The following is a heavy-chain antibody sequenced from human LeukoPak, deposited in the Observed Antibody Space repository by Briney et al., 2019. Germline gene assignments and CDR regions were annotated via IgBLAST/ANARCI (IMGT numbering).Heavy chain of an antibody. CDR2: IKEDGSEK. V-gene: IGHV3-7*01. D-gene: IGHD3-22*01. CDR1: GFPFRDYW. J-gene: IGHJ4*02. Sequence: HPGGSLRLSCAASGFPFRDYWMSWVRQAPGKGLEWVANIKEDGSEKHYVDSVKGRFTISRDNAKNSLYLQSLYLQMNSLRAEDTAVYYCARAHYSSFDYWGQGTLVTVSS. CDR3: ARAHYSSFDY.